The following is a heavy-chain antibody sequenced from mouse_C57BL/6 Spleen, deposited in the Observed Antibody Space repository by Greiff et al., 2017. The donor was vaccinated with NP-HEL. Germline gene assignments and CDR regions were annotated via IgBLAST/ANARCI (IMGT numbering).Heavy chain of an antibody. Sequence: QVTLKESGPGILQSSQTLSLTCSFSGFSLSTSGMGVSWIRQPSGKGLEWLAHIYWDDDKRYNPSLKSRLTISKDTSRNQVFLKITSVDTADTATYYCARREDDYDGAMDYWGQGTSVTVSS. CDR3: ARREDDYDGAMDY. J-gene: IGHJ4*01. CDR1: GFSLSTSGMG. D-gene: IGHD2-4*01. V-gene: IGHV8-12*01. CDR2: IYWDDDK.